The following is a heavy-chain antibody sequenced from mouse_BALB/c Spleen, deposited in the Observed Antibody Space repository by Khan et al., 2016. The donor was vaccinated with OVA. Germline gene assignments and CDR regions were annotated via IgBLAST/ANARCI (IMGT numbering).Heavy chain of an antibody. CDR2: IYPSDSYT. CDR3: TREGVVGSSFAY. CDR1: GYTFTNYW. Sequence: VQLQQSGTELVRPGASVKLSCKASGYTFTNYWINWVKQRPGQDLEWIGNIYPSDSYTNYNQKFKDKATLTVDKSSSTASMQLSSQTSEDSAVYYCTREGVVGSSFAYWGQGTLVTVSA. V-gene: IGHV1-69*02. J-gene: IGHJ3*01.